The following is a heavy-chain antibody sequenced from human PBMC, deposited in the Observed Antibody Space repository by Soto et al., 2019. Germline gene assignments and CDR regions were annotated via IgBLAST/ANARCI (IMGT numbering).Heavy chain of an antibody. CDR1: GFTFSNYA. V-gene: IGHV3-23*01. CDR2: ISGGGSST. CDR3: AKVQGYDYVWGTYHYFDY. J-gene: IGHJ4*02. D-gene: IGHD3-16*01. Sequence: WGSLRLSCAASGFTFSNYAMSWVRQAPGQGLEWVSSISGGGSSTYYADSVKGRFTISRDNSKNTLYLQMNSLRAEDTAVYYCAKVQGYDYVWGTYHYFDYWGLGALVTVSS.